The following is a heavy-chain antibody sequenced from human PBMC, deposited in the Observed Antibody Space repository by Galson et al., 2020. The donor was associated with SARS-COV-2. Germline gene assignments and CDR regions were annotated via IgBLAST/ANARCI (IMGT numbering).Heavy chain of an antibody. CDR2: ISYSGST. D-gene: IGHD2-15*01. Sequence: SEPLSLTCTVSGGSISSYYWSWIRQPPGKGLEWIGYISYSGSTNYNPSLQSRVTISVDTSKNQFSLKLSSVTAAGTAVYCCVRVMGCSWGSCCPDALEIWGQGTIVTVSS. CDR3: VRVMGCSWGSCCPDALEI. CDR1: GGSISSYY. V-gene: IGHV4-59*13. J-gene: IGHJ3*02.